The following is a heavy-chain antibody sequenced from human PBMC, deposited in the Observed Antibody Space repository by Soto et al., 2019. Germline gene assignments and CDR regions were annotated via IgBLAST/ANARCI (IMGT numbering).Heavy chain of an antibody. V-gene: IGHV4-4*02. J-gene: IGHJ6*02. CDR3: AKAEASFHYYAMDV. CDR2: IYHSGST. CDR1: GGSISSSNW. Sequence: PSETLSLTCAVSGGSISSSNWWSWVRQPPGKGLEWIGEIYHSGSTNYNPSLKSRVTISVDKSKNQFSLKLSSVTAEDTAVYYCAKAEASFHYYAMDVWGQGTTVTVSS. D-gene: IGHD2-2*01.